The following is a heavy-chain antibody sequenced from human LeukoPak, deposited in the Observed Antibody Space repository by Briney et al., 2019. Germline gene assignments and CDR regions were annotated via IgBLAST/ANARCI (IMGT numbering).Heavy chain of an antibody. D-gene: IGHD3-9*01. CDR1: GYTFTSYD. V-gene: IGHV1-8*01. Sequence: ASVKVSCKASGYTFTSYDINWVRQATGHGLEWMGWMNPNSGNTGYAQKFEGRVTMTRNTSISTAYMELSSLRSEDTAVYYCARGALTGYYYYYYYMDVWGKGTTVTISS. CDR2: MNPNSGNT. J-gene: IGHJ6*03. CDR3: ARGALTGYYYYYYYMDV.